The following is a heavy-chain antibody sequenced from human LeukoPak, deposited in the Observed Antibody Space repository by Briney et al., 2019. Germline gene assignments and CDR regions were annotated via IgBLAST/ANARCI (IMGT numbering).Heavy chain of an antibody. J-gene: IGHJ4*02. Sequence: ASVKVSCKASGYTFSNYDINWVRQATGQGLEWMGWMNPNTGDTDSAQNFQGRVTMTGNSSIHTAYMELSRLGYEDTAVYYCARAEGNYISDWGQGTLVTVSS. CDR3: ARAEGNYISD. CDR2: MNPNTGDT. CDR1: GYTFSNYD. D-gene: IGHD4-11*01. V-gene: IGHV1-8*01.